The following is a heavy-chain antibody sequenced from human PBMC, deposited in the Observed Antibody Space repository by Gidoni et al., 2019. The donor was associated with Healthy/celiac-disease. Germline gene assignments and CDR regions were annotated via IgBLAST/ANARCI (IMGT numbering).Heavy chain of an antibody. Sequence: QVQLVESGGGVVQPGRSLRLSCAASGFTFGSYGMHWVRQAPGKGLEWVAVIWYDGSNKYYADSVKGRFTISRDNSKNTLYLQMNSLRAEDTAVYYCAREYSYGAASFDYWGQGTLVTVSS. CDR1: GFTFGSYG. CDR3: AREYSYGAASFDY. D-gene: IGHD5-18*01. J-gene: IGHJ4*02. V-gene: IGHV3-33*01. CDR2: IWYDGSNK.